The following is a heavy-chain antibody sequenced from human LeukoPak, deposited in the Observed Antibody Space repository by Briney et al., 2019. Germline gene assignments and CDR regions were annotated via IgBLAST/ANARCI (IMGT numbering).Heavy chain of an antibody. V-gene: IGHV4-34*01. CDR3: ARETAAAGRDGFDY. J-gene: IGHJ4*02. D-gene: IGHD6-13*01. CDR1: GASFSDYY. CDR2: INHRGST. Sequence: SETLSLTCAVYGASFSDYYWSWIRQPPGKGLEWIGEINHRGSTIYNPSLKSRVTISVDTSQNHFSLKLTSVTAADTAVYYCARETAAAGRDGFDYWGQGTLATVSS.